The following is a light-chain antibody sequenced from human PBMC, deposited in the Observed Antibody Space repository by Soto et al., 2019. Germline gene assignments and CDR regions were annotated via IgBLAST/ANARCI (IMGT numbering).Light chain of an antibody. CDR1: QTLLHSNGYNY. CDR2: LGS. CDR3: LQDYTYPWT. Sequence: DIVMTQSPLSLPITPGEPASISCRSSQTLLHSNGYNYLDWYLQKPGQSPQLLISLGSDRASGVPDRFSGSGSGTDFTLTISSLQPEDFATYYCLQDYTYPWTFGQGTKVEMK. J-gene: IGKJ1*01. V-gene: IGKV2-28*01.